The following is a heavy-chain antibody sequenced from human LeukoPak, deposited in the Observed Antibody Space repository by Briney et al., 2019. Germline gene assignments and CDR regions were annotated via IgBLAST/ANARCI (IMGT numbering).Heavy chain of an antibody. CDR1: GFTFSSYW. V-gene: IGHV3-74*01. D-gene: IGHD1-26*01. CDR3: ARDQAVGSTRDS. Sequence: GGALRLSCAASGFTFSSYWMHWVRQPLGKGLVWVSRINGDGSSRIYADSVKGRFTISRDNAKNTVYLQMTRLRAEDTAVSYCARDQAVGSTRDSWGQGTLVTVSS. CDR2: INGDGSSR. J-gene: IGHJ4*02.